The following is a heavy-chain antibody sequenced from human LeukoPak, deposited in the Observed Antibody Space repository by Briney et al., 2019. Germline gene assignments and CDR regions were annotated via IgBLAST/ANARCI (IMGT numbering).Heavy chain of an antibody. CDR3: AKCFRTTVTTVDY. D-gene: IGHD4-17*01. CDR1: GLTFSSYA. CDR2: ISASGAST. Sequence: GGSLRLSCAASGLTFSSYAMNWVRQAPGKGLEWVSAISASGASTSYADSVKGRFTISRDNSKNTLFMQMNRLRAEDTAIYYCAKCFRTTVTTVDYWGQGTLVTVSS. J-gene: IGHJ4*02. V-gene: IGHV3-23*01.